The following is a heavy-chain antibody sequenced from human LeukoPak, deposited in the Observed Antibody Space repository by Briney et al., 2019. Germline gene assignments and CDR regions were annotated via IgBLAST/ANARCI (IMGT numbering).Heavy chain of an antibody. CDR3: ATDYTHGGT. CDR1: GFSLSSHG. CDR2: IGTGSSK. V-gene: IGHV3-48*04. Sequence: PGESRRLSCAASGFSLSSHGLNWVRQAPGKGLEWVSFIGTGSSKSYADSVKGRFTISRDNAKNSLYLQMNSLRAEDTAVYYCATDYTHGGTWGQGTLVTVSS. J-gene: IGHJ5*02. D-gene: IGHD3-16*01.